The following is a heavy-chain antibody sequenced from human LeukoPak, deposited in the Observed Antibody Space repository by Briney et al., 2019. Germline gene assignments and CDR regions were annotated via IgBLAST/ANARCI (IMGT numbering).Heavy chain of an antibody. J-gene: IGHJ4*02. Sequence: GESLKSSCKGSGYSFTSYWIGWVRQMPGKGLEWMGRIDPSDSYTNYSPSFQGHVTISADKSISTAYLQWSSLKASDTAMYYCARSACSSTSCYVFFDYWGQGTLVTVSS. CDR2: IDPSDSYT. V-gene: IGHV5-10-1*01. D-gene: IGHD2-2*01. CDR3: ARSACSSTSCYVFFDY. CDR1: GYSFTSYW.